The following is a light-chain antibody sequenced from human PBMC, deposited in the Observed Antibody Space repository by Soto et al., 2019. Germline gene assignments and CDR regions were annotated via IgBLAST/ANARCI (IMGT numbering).Light chain of an antibody. CDR1: ISNIGAGYD. CDR3: CSYASSSSYV. Sequence: QSVLTQPPSVSGAPGQRVTISCTGSISNIGAGYDVHWYQQLPGTAPKLLIYGNSNRPSGVPDRFSGSKSGTSASLAITGLQAEDEADYYCCSYASSSSYVFGTGTRSPS. J-gene: IGLJ1*01. CDR2: GNS. V-gene: IGLV1-40*01.